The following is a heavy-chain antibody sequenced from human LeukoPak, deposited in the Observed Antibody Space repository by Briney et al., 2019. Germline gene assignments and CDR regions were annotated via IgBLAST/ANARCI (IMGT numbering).Heavy chain of an antibody. V-gene: IGHV4-61*02. CDR1: GGSISNGSYY. D-gene: IGHD3-10*01. Sequence: SETLSLTCTVSGGSISNGSYYWSWIRQPAGKGLEWIGRIYTSGSTNYNPSLKSRVTISVDTSKNQFSLKLSSVTAADTAVYYCARAPGPHPFDYWGQGTLVTVSS. J-gene: IGHJ4*02. CDR2: IYTSGST. CDR3: ARAPGPHPFDY.